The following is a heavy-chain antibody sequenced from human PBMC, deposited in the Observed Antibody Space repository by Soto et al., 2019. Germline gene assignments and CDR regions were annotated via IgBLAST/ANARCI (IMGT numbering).Heavy chain of an antibody. D-gene: IGHD3-10*01. CDR3: ARDLDLGGYDAFDI. V-gene: IGHV4-59*01. CDR1: GGSISSYY. Sequence: SETLSLTCTVSGGSISSYYWSWLRQPPGKGLEWIGYIYYSGSTNYNPSLKRRVTISVDTSKNQFSLKLSSVTAADTAVYYCARDLDLGGYDAFDIWGQGTMVTVSS. CDR2: IYYSGST. J-gene: IGHJ3*02.